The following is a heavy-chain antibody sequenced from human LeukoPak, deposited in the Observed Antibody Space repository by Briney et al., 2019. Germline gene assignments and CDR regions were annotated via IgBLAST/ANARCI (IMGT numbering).Heavy chain of an antibody. D-gene: IGHD3-10*01. Sequence: PSETLSLTCTVSGGSISSYYWSWIRQPPGKGLEWIGYIYYSGSTNYNPSLKSRVTISVDTSKNQFSLKLSSVTAADTAVYYCAREFGELFWLQNWFDPWGQGTLVTVSS. CDR2: IYYSGST. CDR1: GGSISSYY. V-gene: IGHV4-59*01. CDR3: AREFGELFWLQNWFDP. J-gene: IGHJ5*02.